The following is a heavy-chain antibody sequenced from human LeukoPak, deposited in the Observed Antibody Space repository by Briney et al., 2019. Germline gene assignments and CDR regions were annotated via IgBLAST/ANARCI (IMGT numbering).Heavy chain of an antibody. V-gene: IGHV1-2*02. CDR1: GYTFTGYY. CDR2: INPNSGGT. Sequence: ASVNVSCKASGYTFTGYYMHWVRQAPGQGLEWMGWINPNSGGTNYAQKFQGRVTMTRDTSISTAYMELSRLRSDDTAVYYCARDRGSYDSSGYYSAFDYWGQGTLVTVSS. D-gene: IGHD3-22*01. CDR3: ARDRGSYDSSGYYSAFDY. J-gene: IGHJ4*02.